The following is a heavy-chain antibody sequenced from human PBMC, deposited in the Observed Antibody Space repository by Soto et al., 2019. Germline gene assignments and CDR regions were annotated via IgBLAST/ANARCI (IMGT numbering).Heavy chain of an antibody. CDR3: ARGYCSGGNCYSGMDV. CDR1: GGTFSTHA. D-gene: IGHD2-15*01. CDR2: IIPISGTT. Sequence: SVKVCCKASGGTFSTHAIIWVRQAPGHGLEWMGGIIPISGTTYYTQKFQGRVTITADEPTSTAFMELSSLKSDDTAVFYCARGYCSGGNCYSGMDVWGQGTMVTVSS. V-gene: IGHV1-69*13. J-gene: IGHJ6*02.